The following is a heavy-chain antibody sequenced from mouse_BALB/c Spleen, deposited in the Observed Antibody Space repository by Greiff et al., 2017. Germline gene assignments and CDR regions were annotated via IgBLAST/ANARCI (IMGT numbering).Heavy chain of an antibody. V-gene: IGHV5-6-5*01. CDR3: ASLIYYGNYEDAMDY. D-gene: IGHD2-1*01. Sequence: EVKLVESGGGLVKPGGSLKLSCAASGFTFSSYAMSWVRQTPEKRLEWVASISSGGSTYYPDSVKGRFTISRDNAKNTLYLQMSSLKSEDTAMYYCASLIYYGNYEDAMDYWGQGTSVTVSS. CDR2: ISSGGST. J-gene: IGHJ4*01. CDR1: GFTFSSYA.